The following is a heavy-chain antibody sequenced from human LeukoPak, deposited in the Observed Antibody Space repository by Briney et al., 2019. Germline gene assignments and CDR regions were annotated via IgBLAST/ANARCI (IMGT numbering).Heavy chain of an antibody. D-gene: IGHD5-12*01. Sequence: GGSLRLSCEASGFSSYGMNWVRQAPGKGLEWISYISSSSSTIFYADSVKGRFTISRDKAKNSLYLQMHSLRAEDTAVYYCARAGYSGYDVHYYYMDVWGKGTTVTVSS. V-gene: IGHV3-48*01. CDR1: GFSSYG. J-gene: IGHJ6*03. CDR2: ISSSSSTI. CDR3: ARAGYSGYDVHYYYMDV.